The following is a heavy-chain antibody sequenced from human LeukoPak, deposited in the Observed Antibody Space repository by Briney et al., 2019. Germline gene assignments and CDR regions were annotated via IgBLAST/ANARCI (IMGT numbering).Heavy chain of an antibody. V-gene: IGHV1-2*02. Sequence: ASVKVSCKASGYTFTDSSLHWVRQAPGHGLEWMGWTVPNSGATNYAQKFQGRVTMTGDTSINTAYMELSSLRSDDTAVYYCARGSLALEPPFGYWGQGTLVTVSS. D-gene: IGHD1-1*01. CDR3: ARGSLALEPPFGY. J-gene: IGHJ4*02. CDR1: GYTFTDSS. CDR2: TVPNSGAT.